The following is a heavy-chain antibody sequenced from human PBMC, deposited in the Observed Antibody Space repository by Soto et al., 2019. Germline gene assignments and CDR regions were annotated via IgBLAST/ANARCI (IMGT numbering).Heavy chain of an antibody. Sequence: QITLKESGPTLVTPTQTLTLTCSFSGFSLTTDGVGVGWVRQPPGEALEWLALIYWDDDERYSPSLKTRLTITKDPSKNQAVLIMTNMDPVDTATYYCAHSRNLITEDAQVGDFDYWGQGTLVTVSS. CDR3: AHSRNLITEDAQVGDFDY. V-gene: IGHV2-5*02. D-gene: IGHD3-10*01. J-gene: IGHJ4*02. CDR2: IYWDDDE. CDR1: GFSLTTDGVG.